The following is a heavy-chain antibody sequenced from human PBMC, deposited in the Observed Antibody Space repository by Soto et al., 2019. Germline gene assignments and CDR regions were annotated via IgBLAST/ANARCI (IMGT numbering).Heavy chain of an antibody. CDR1: GYTFTGYY. J-gene: IGHJ6*02. D-gene: IGHD2-15*01. CDR3: ARDEICSGGSCYGRDGMDV. Sequence: ASVKVSCKASGYTFTGYYMHWVRQAPGQGLEWMGWINPNSGGTNYAQKFQGRVTMTRDTSISTAYMELSRLRSDDTAVYYCARDEICSGGSCYGRDGMDVWGQGTTVTVS. V-gene: IGHV1-2*02. CDR2: INPNSGGT.